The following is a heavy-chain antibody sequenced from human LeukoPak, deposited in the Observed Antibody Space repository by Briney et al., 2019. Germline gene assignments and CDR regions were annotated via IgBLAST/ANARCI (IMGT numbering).Heavy chain of an antibody. V-gene: IGHV4-59*01. CDR2: IYYSGST. CDR3: ARGGKFELLWIGEPYFDY. CDR1: GGSISSYY. D-gene: IGHD3-10*01. J-gene: IGHJ4*02. Sequence: SETLFLTCTVSGGSISSYYWSWIRQPPGKGLEWIGYIYYSGSTNYNPSLKSRVTISVDTSKNQFSLKLSSVTAADTAVYYCARGGKFELLWIGEPYFDYWGQGTLVTVSS.